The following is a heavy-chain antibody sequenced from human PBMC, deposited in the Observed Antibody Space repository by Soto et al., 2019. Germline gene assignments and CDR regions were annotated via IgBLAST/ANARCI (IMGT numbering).Heavy chain of an antibody. V-gene: IGHV1-58*02. D-gene: IGHD3-3*01. CDR2: IVVGSGNT. CDR3: AAGTGVADYYYYMDV. J-gene: IGHJ6*03. Sequence: ASVKVSCKASGFTFTSSAMQGVRQARGQRLEWIGWIVVGSGNTNYAQKFQERVTITRDMSTSTAYMELSSLRAEDTAVYYCAAGTGVADYYYYMDVWGKGTTVTVSS. CDR1: GFTFTSSA.